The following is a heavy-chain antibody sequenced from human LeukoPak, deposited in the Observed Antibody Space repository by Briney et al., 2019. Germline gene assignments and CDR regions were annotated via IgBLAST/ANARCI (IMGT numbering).Heavy chain of an antibody. V-gene: IGHV3-30*03. D-gene: IGHD6-13*01. CDR1: GFTFSRSA. CDR2: ISHDGSNT. Sequence: GGSLRLSCAASGFTFSRSAVHWVRQAPGKGLEWVAVISHDGSNTDYTDSVKGRFTISRDNSKNTLYLQMNSLRAEDTAVYYCARDWPSEWQHLPDYDAVDIWGQGTMVTVSS. J-gene: IGHJ3*02. CDR3: ARDWPSEWQHLPDYDAVDI.